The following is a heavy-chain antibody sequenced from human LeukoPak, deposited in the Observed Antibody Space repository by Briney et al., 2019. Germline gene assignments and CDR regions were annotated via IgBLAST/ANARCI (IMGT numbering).Heavy chain of an antibody. V-gene: IGHV3-53*04. CDR2: IYSGGST. CDR1: TFTFSSYG. Sequence: GGSLRLSCGASTFTFSSYGMSWVRQAPGKGLEWVLVIYSGGSTYYADSVKGRFTISRHISKNTLYLQMNSLRAEDTAVYYCARAGPYDAFDIWGQGTMVTVSS. D-gene: IGHD1-14*01. CDR3: ARAGPYDAFDI. J-gene: IGHJ3*02.